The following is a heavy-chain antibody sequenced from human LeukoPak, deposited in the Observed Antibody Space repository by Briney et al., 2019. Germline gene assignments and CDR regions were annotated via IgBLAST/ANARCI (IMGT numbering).Heavy chain of an antibody. CDR3: ARRVGSSWYGGYFDY. V-gene: IGHV4-31*03. Sequence: PSQTLSLTCTVSGGSISSGGYYWSWVRQHPGKGLEWIGSIYSSESTYYNPSLRSRVNISVDTSKNQFSLKLSSVTAADTAVYYCARRVGSSWYGGYFDYWGQGTLVTVSS. CDR2: IYSSEST. D-gene: IGHD6-13*01. J-gene: IGHJ4*02. CDR1: GGSISSGGYY.